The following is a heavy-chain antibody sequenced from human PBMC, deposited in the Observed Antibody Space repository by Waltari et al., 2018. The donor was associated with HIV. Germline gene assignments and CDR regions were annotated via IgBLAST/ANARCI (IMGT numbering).Heavy chain of an antibody. CDR2: IIPLFGKA. CDR3: TRRLHDSGSSGWFDP. J-gene: IGHJ5*02. D-gene: IGHD3-10*01. V-gene: IGHV1-69*01. Sequence: QVQLVQSGAEVKKPGSSVNVSCKASGGTFSSYALTWVRQAPGQGLEWMGGIIPLFGKANYELKFQGRVTITADESSSTVYMGLSSLTSEDTAVYYCTRRLHDSGSSGWFDPWGQGTLVTVSS. CDR1: GGTFSSYA.